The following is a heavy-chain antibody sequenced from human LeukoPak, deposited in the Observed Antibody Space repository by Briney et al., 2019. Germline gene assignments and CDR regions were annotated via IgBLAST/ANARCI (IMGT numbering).Heavy chain of an antibody. CDR1: GFTFSSYG. V-gene: IGHV3-30*03. D-gene: IGHD3-22*01. J-gene: IGHJ4*02. Sequence: GGSLRLSCAASGFTFSSYGMHWVRQAPGKGLEWLAVISLDGSNKYYADSVKGRFTIYRDNSKNSLYLQMNSLRAEDTAVYYCASGQYYYDSSGYSHFDYWGQGTLVTVSS. CDR3: ASGQYYYDSSGYSHFDY. CDR2: ISLDGSNK.